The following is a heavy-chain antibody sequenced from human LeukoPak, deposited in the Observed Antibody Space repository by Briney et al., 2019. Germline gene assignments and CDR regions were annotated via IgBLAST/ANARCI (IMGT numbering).Heavy chain of an antibody. CDR2: IASSGRTR. CDR1: GFPFSFFE. Sequence: GGSLRLSCAVSGFPFSFFEINWVRQAPGKGLQWVSNIASSGRTRYYADSVKGRFSISRDNAKNSLYLQMNTLRVEDTGVYYCALLAVASDFDYWGQGALVTVSS. V-gene: IGHV3-48*03. D-gene: IGHD6-19*01. J-gene: IGHJ4*02. CDR3: ALLAVASDFDY.